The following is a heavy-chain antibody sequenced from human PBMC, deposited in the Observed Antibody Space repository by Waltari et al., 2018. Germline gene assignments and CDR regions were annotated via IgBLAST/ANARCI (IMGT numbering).Heavy chain of an antibody. J-gene: IGHJ5*02. CDR2: IYYSGST. D-gene: IGHD3-16*01. Sequence: QLQLQESGPGLVKPSETLSLTCTVSGGSIRSRSYYRGWIRQPPGKGLEWIGSIYYSGSTYYNPSLKSRVTISVDTSKNQFSLKLSSVTAADTAVYYCARTLGWFDPWGQGTLVTVSS. CDR1: GGSIRSRSYY. V-gene: IGHV4-39*01. CDR3: ARTLGWFDP.